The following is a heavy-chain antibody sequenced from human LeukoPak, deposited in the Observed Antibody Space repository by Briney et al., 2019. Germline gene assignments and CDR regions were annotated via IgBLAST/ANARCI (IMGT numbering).Heavy chain of an antibody. Sequence: PSETLSLTCTVSGGSISSNSYYWGRIRQPPGKGLEWIGSIYYSGSTSENTYYNPSLKSRVTISVDTSRNHFSLKLTSMTAADTAVYYCAKLAIYSYLGDYWGQGTLVTVSS. CDR1: GGSISSNSYY. CDR2: IYYSGSTSENT. D-gene: IGHD2-15*01. J-gene: IGHJ4*02. V-gene: IGHV4-39*02. CDR3: AKLAIYSYLGDY.